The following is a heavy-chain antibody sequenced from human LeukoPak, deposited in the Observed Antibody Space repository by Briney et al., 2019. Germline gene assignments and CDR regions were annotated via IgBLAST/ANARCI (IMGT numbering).Heavy chain of an antibody. CDR3: ARDVLAGGSEAFDI. V-gene: IGHV3-20*04. D-gene: IGHD2-8*01. Sequence: GGSLRLSCAASGFTLDDYGMSWVRQAPGKGLEWVSGINWNGGSTGYADSVKGRFTISRDNAKNSLYLQMNSLRAEDTALYYCARDVLAGGSEAFDIWGQGTMVTVSS. CDR1: GFTLDDYG. J-gene: IGHJ3*02. CDR2: INWNGGST.